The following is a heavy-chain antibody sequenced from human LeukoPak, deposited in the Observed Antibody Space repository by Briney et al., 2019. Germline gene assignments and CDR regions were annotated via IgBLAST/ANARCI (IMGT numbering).Heavy chain of an antibody. CDR3: ASPPDSGDYGAAFDW. V-gene: IGHV4-38-2*01. Sequence: SETLSLTCAVSGYSISSGYFWGWIRQPPGKGLEWIGSIYHSGTTYYNPSLKSRVTISVDTSKNQFSLKLSSVTAADTAVYYCASPPDSGDYGAAFDWWGPGTLVTVSS. J-gene: IGHJ4*02. D-gene: IGHD4-17*01. CDR2: IYHSGTT. CDR1: GYSISSGYF.